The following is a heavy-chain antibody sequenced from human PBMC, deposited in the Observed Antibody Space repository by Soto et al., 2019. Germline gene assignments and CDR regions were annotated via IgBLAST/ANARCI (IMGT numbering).Heavy chain of an antibody. D-gene: IGHD6-13*01. Sequence: QVQLVQSGAEVKKPGASVKVSCTASGYTFTHYAIHWVRHAPAQRLEWMGFINAGSGNTKYSQTFQGRLTFSKDTSASTAYMDLSSLRSEDTARYYCARGLAADGAWGQGTLVTVSS. J-gene: IGHJ5*02. CDR1: GYTFTHYA. V-gene: IGHV1-3*01. CDR2: INAGSGNT. CDR3: ARGLAADGA.